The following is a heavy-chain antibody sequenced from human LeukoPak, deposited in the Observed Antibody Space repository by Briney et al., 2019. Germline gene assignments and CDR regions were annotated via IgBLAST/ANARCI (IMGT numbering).Heavy chain of an antibody. V-gene: IGHV3-23*01. CDR3: AKDAHGSSWSYDAFDI. CDR1: GFTFSSYA. Sequence: GGSLRLSCAASGFTFSSYAMSWVRQAPGKGLEWVSAISGSGGSTYCADSVKGRFTISRDNSKNTLYLQMNSLRAEDTAVYYCAKDAHGSSWSYDAFDIWGQGTMVTVSS. J-gene: IGHJ3*02. D-gene: IGHD6-13*01. CDR2: ISGSGGST.